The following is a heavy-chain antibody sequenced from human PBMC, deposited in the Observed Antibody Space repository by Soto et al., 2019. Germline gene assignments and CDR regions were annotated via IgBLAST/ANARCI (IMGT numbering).Heavy chain of an antibody. Sequence: GGSLRLSCAASGFTFSSYAMHWVRQAPGKGLEWVAVISYDGSNKYYADSVKGRFTISRDNSKNTLYLQMNSLRAEDTAVYYGARDWSSGWYYYYYGMDVWDQGTTVTVSS. D-gene: IGHD6-19*01. CDR3: ARDWSSGWYYYYYGMDV. V-gene: IGHV3-30-3*01. CDR1: GFTFSSYA. CDR2: ISYDGSNK. J-gene: IGHJ6*02.